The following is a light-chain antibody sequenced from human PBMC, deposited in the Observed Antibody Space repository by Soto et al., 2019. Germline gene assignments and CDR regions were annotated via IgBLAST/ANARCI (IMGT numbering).Light chain of an antibody. CDR1: RANIGSNA. Sequence: QSVLTQPPSASGTPGQRVTISCSGGRANIGSNAVNWYQQHPGTAPSLLIYNNNERPSGVPDRFSGSKSGASASLAISGLQSEDEADYYCAAWDDSQNGVLFGGGTQLTVL. V-gene: IGLV1-44*01. J-gene: IGLJ2*01. CDR2: NNN. CDR3: AAWDDSQNGVL.